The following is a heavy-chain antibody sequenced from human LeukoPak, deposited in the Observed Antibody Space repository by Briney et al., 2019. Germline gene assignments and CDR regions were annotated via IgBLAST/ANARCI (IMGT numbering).Heavy chain of an antibody. CDR3: ARDPRIYCTNGICRDDYFDN. Sequence: GGSLRLSCAASGFTFSSYSMNWVRQAPGKGLEWVSSISSTSIYKYYADSVKGRFTISRDNAKDSLFLQMNSLRAEDTATYYCARDPRIYCTNGICRDDYFDNWGQGTLVTVSS. CDR1: GFTFSSYS. CDR2: ISSTSIYK. V-gene: IGHV3-21*01. J-gene: IGHJ4*02. D-gene: IGHD2-8*01.